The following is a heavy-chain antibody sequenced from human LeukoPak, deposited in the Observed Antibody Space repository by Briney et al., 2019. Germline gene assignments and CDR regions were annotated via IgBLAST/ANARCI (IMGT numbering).Heavy chain of an antibody. J-gene: IGHJ5*02. CDR2: FDPEDDET. V-gene: IGHV1-24*01. CDR1: GYTLTELS. D-gene: IGHD4-17*01. CDR3: ATGGDGNWFDP. Sequence: ASVKVSCKASGYTLTELSMHWVRQAPGKGLEWMGNFDPEDDETIYAQKFQGRLTMTEDTSTDTAYMVLSSLRSEDTAVYYCATGGDGNWFDPWGQGTLVTVSS.